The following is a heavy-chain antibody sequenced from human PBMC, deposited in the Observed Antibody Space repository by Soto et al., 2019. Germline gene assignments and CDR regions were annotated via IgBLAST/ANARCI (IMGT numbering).Heavy chain of an antibody. CDR3: ARGYSSGWYEGNWFDP. V-gene: IGHV3-33*01. CDR2: IWYDGSNK. CDR1: GFTFSSYG. Sequence: PGGSLRLSCAASGFTFSSYGMHWVRQAPGKGLEWVAVIWYDGSNKYYADSVKGRFTISRDNSKNTLYLQMNSLRAEDTAVYYCARGYSSGWYEGNWFDPWGQGTLVTVSS. D-gene: IGHD6-19*01. J-gene: IGHJ5*02.